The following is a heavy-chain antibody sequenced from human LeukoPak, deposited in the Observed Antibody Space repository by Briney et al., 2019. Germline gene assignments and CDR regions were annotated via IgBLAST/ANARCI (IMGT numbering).Heavy chain of an antibody. Sequence: PGGSLRLSCTASGFNFDEYAMYWVRHAPGKGLEWVSGISWTGDRTTYADSVKGRFTISRDNAKNSLYLQMNSLRADDTALYYCAKDIDYGSGTYFKSFDYWGQGTRVAVSS. D-gene: IGHD3-10*01. J-gene: IGHJ4*02. CDR2: ISWTGDRT. V-gene: IGHV3-9*01. CDR1: GFNFDEYA. CDR3: AKDIDYGSGTYFKSFDY.